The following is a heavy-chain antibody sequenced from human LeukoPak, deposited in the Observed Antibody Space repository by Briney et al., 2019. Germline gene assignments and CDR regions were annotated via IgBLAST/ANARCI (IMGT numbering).Heavy chain of an antibody. CDR3: ARGDSAMASSEYYFDY. Sequence: SETLSLTCTVSGGSISIYYWSWIRQPAGNGLEWIGRIYTSGSTNYHSPLKSRLTMSVDTSKNQFSLKLSSVTAADTAVYYCARGDSAMASSEYYFDYWGQGTLVTVSS. CDR2: IYTSGST. V-gene: IGHV4-4*07. D-gene: IGHD5-18*01. CDR1: GGSISIYY. J-gene: IGHJ4*02.